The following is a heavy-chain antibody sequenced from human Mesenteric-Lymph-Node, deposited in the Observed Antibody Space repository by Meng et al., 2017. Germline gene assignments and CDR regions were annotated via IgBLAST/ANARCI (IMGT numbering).Heavy chain of an antibody. V-gene: IGHV3-7*01. Sequence: GESLKISCAASGFTFSSCWMSWVRQAPGKGLEWVANIKQDGSEKYYVDSVKGRFTISRDNAKNSLYLQMNSLRAEDTAVYYCARDRGGKSLYYFDYWGQGTLVTVSS. D-gene: IGHD2-15*01. CDR1: GFTFSSCW. J-gene: IGHJ4*02. CDR3: ARDRGGKSLYYFDY. CDR2: IKQDGSEK.